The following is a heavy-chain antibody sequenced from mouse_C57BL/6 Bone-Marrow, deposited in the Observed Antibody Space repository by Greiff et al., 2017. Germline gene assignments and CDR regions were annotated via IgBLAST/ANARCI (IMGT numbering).Heavy chain of an antibody. CDR1: GYPFTSYT. V-gene: IGHV1-4*01. J-gene: IGHJ2*01. D-gene: IGHD1-1*01. CDR3: ASVALDY. CDR2: INPSSGYT. Sequence: QVQLQQSGAELARPVASVKMSCKAPGYPFTSYTMHWVKQRPGQGLEGIGYINPSSGYTKYNQKFKDKAALTADKSSSTAYMQLSSLTSEDSAVYYCASVALDYWGQGTTLTVSS.